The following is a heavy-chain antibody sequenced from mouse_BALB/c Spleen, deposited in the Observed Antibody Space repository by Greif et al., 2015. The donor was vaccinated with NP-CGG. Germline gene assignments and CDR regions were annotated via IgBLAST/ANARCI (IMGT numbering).Heavy chain of an antibody. CDR3: ARDRDYDDAMDY. V-gene: IGHV5-4*02. J-gene: IGHJ4*01. CDR1: GFTFSDYY. Sequence: EVMLVESGGGLVKPGGSLKLSCAASGFTFSDYYMYWVRQTPEKRLEWVATISDGGSYTYYPDSVKGRFTISRDNAKNNLYLQMSSLKSEDTARYYCARDRDYDDAMDYWGQGTSVTVSS. D-gene: IGHD2-4*01. CDR2: ISDGGSYT.